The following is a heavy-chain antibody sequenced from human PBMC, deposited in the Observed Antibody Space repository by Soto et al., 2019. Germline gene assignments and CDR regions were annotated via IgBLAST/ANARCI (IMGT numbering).Heavy chain of an antibody. CDR1: GGSFSGYY. CDR2: INHSGST. J-gene: IGHJ2*01. D-gene: IGHD2-15*01. Sequence: SETLSLTCAVYGGSFSGYYWSWIRQPPGKGLEWIGEINHSGSTNYNPSLKSRVTISVDTSKNQFSLKLSSVTAADTAVYYCARGLNLEPDCSGGSCYPPQASWYFDLWGCGTLVTV. V-gene: IGHV4-34*01. CDR3: ARGLNLEPDCSGGSCYPPQASWYFDL.